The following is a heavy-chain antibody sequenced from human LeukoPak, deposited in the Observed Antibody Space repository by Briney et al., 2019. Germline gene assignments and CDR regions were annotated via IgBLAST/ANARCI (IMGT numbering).Heavy chain of an antibody. D-gene: IGHD4-17*01. Sequence: ASVKVSCKVSGYTLTELSMHWVRQAPGKGLEWMGGFDPEDGETIYAQKFQGRATMTEDTSTDTAYMELSSLRSEDTAVYYCATSFTTVTTEYFDYWGQGTLVTVSS. V-gene: IGHV1-24*01. J-gene: IGHJ4*02. CDR3: ATSFTTVTTEYFDY. CDR2: FDPEDGET. CDR1: GYTLTELS.